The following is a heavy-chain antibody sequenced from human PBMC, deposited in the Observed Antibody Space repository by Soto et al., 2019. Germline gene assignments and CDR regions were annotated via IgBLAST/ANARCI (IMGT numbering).Heavy chain of an antibody. V-gene: IGHV4-34*01. CDR2: VNHSGST. Sequence: SETLSLTCGVYGGSFSGYYWSWIRQPPGKGLEWIGEVNHSGSTNYNPSLKSRVTISVDKSKNQFSLKLNSVTAADTAVYHCVTTWVGDNQEHSNDYYYFYYWGQGALVTVSS. J-gene: IGHJ4*02. CDR1: GGSFSGYY. CDR3: VTTWVGDNQEHSNDYYYFYY. D-gene: IGHD3-22*01.